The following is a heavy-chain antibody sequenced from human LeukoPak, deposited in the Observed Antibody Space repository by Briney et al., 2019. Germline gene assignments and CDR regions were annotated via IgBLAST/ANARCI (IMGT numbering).Heavy chain of an antibody. CDR3: AGPGTSCGGDCYFFGAFAI. CDR1: GFTVSINY. V-gene: IGHV3-53*01. J-gene: IGHJ3*02. Sequence: GGSLRLSFAASGFTVSINYMSWVRQAPGKGLEWVSVIYSGGSTYYAYSVNGRFTISPDTPNNTLYLQTNSLRAEARAAYHCAGPGTSCGGDCYFFGAFAICGQGTMLTVSS. CDR2: IYSGGST. D-gene: IGHD2-21*02.